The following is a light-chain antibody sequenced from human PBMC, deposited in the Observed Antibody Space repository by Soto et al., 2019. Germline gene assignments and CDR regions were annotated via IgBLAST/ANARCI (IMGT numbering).Light chain of an antibody. Sequence: EIVLTQSPGTLSLSPGERATLSCRASQRITNNFLAWFQQKPGLAPRLLIHGASTRASGVPDRFSGGGSGTAFVLTISRLEPEDFAVYYCQQYGRSPFTFGQGTKLQIK. CDR1: QRITNNF. V-gene: IGKV3-20*01. CDR3: QQYGRSPFT. J-gene: IGKJ2*01. CDR2: GAS.